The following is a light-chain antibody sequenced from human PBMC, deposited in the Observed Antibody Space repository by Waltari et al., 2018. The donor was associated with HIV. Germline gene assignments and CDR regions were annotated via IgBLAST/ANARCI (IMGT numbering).Light chain of an antibody. V-gene: IGKV3-20*01. J-gene: IGKJ2*01. CDR3: QQYGTSPYT. Sequence: EIVLTQSPGTLSLSPGERATLSCRTSQGVSSSYLAWYQQKPGQAPRLLIYGASSGSGTDFTLTISRLEPEDFAVYYCQQYGTSPYTFGQGTKLEIK. CDR1: QGVSSSY. CDR2: GAS.